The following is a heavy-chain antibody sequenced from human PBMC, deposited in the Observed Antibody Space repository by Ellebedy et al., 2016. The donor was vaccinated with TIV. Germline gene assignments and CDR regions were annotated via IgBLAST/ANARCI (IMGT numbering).Heavy chain of an antibody. CDR1: GYTFTGYY. CDR3: AREYSLHNWFDP. V-gene: IGHV1-69*06. D-gene: IGHD4-11*01. Sequence: AASVKVSCKASGYTFTGYYMHWVRQAPGQGLEWMGGILPIFDSATYAQQFQGRVTITADKSTNTAYMELRGLSFEDTAVYYCAREYSLHNWFDPWGQGTLVTVSS. CDR2: ILPIFDSA. J-gene: IGHJ5*02.